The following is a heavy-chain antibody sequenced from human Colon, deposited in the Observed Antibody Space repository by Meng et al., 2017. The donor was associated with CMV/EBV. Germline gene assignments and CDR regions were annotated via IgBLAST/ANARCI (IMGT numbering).Heavy chain of an antibody. Sequence: ASVTVSCQASGYTFTNYGINWVRQAPGQGLEWMGWINTDNAKTNYAQRFQGRVTMTTDTFTSTAYMELRSLRSDDTAVYYCARESITMFRGVLDPWGPGTLVTVSS. V-gene: IGHV1-18*01. CDR2: INTDNAKT. CDR3: ARESITMFRGVLDP. CDR1: GYTFTNYG. D-gene: IGHD3-10*01. J-gene: IGHJ5*02.